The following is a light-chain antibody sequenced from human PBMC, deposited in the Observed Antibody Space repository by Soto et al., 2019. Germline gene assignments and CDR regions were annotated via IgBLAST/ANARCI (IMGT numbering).Light chain of an antibody. CDR2: DAS. J-gene: IGKJ1*01. CDR1: QSISSW. Sequence: IQMTQSPSTLSAYVGDRVTITCRASQSISSWLAWYQQKPGKAPKLLIYDASTLQSVVPSRFRGSGSGTEFTLTIRSLQPDDFATYYCPQYVIYSRTFGQGTTVEIK. V-gene: IGKV1-5*01. CDR3: PQYVIYSRT.